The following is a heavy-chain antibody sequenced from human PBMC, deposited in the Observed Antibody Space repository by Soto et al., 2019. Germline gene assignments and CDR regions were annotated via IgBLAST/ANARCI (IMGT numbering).Heavy chain of an antibody. CDR2: INSDGSST. CDR3: ASHPLTMTYLDY. V-gene: IGHV3-74*02. CDR1: GFTFSSYW. D-gene: IGHD3-22*01. J-gene: IGHJ4*02. Sequence: EVQLVESGGGLVQPGGSLRLSCEASGFTFSSYWMHWVRQAPGKGLVWVSRINSDGSSTSYADSVKGRFTISRDNAKNTVYLQMNSLRAEDTAVYYCASHPLTMTYLDYWGQGTLVTVSS.